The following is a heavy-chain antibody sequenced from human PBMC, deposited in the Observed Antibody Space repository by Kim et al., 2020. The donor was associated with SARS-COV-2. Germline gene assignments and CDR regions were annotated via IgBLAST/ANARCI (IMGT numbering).Heavy chain of an antibody. CDR1: GFTFSTYG. CDR2: ISGDTTKT. J-gene: IGHJ3*02. CDR3: AKSIGSGGRAFDI. V-gene: IGHV3-23*01. Sequence: GGSLRLSCTASGFTFSTYGMNWVRQAPGKGLEWVSSISGDTTKTYYADSVKGRFTISRDNSVNTLYLQMNSLRVEDTALYYCAKSIGSGGRAFDIWGQGT. D-gene: IGHD2-15*01.